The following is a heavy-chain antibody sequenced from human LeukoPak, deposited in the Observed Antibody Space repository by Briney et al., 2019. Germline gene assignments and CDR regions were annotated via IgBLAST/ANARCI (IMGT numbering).Heavy chain of an antibody. CDR3: ARGYCSGGNCYSTDY. V-gene: IGHV3-21*01. CDR2: ISSGSSYI. CDR1: GFTFSTYS. Sequence: GGSLRLSCAASGFTFSTYSMNWVRQAPGKGLEWVSAISSGSSYIHYAESVKGRFTISRDNAKNSLYLQMSSLRAEDTAVYYYARGYCSGGNCYSTDYWGQGTLVTVSS. D-gene: IGHD2-15*01. J-gene: IGHJ4*02.